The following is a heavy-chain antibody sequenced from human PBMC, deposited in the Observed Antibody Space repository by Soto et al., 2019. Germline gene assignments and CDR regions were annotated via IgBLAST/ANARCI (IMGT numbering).Heavy chain of an antibody. CDR2: IKSKTDGGTT. D-gene: IGHD2-8*01. V-gene: IGHV3-15*01. Sequence: PGGCLRLSCAASGFTFSNAWMSWVRQAPGKGLEWVGRIKSKTDGGTTDYAAPVKGRFTISRDDSKNTLYLQMNSLKTEDTAVYYCTTDLYLLMVYAPLPWFDPWGQGTLVTVSS. J-gene: IGHJ5*02. CDR3: TTDLYLLMVYAPLPWFDP. CDR1: GFTFSNAW.